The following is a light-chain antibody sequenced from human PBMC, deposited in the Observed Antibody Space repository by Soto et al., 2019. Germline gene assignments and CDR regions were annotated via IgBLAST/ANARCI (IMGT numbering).Light chain of an antibody. J-gene: IGKJ2*01. V-gene: IGKV1-17*03. CDR2: YAS. CDR3: LHHNTFPPFT. CDR1: QAISGY. Sequence: DIQMTQSPSAMSASVGDRVTITCRASQAISGYLAWFQQKPGKAPKRLIYYASSLESGVPSRFSGSRSGTEFTLTISGLQPEDFATYYCLHHNTFPPFTFGQGTKLEIK.